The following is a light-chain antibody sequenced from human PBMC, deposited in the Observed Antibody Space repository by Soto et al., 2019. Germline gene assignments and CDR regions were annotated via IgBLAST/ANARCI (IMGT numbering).Light chain of an antibody. J-gene: IGKJ4*01. Sequence: DIQMTQSPSTLSASVGDRVTITCRASQSISTWLAWYQQKPGKAPKLLIYKASSLEGGVPSRFGGSGSGTLFNITISSLHPDDFATYYWQQYSTTPLTFGGGTKVDIK. CDR2: KAS. CDR1: QSISTW. V-gene: IGKV1-5*03. CDR3: QQYSTTPLT.